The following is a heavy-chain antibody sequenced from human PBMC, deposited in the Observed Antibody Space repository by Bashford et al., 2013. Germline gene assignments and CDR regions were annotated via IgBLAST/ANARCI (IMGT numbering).Heavy chain of an antibody. Sequence: SLRLSCAASGFNFSIYGMNWSGKLQGRAWSGSSGISWNSGSIDYADSVKGRFTISRDNPENSLYLQMNSLRAEDTAFYYCAKDKGGGTAYYRDFDYWGQGILVTVSS. CDR3: AKDKGGGTAYYRDFDY. CDR1: GFNFSIYG. J-gene: IGHJ4*02. CDR2: ISWNSGSI. V-gene: IGHV3-9*01. D-gene: IGHD1-26*01.